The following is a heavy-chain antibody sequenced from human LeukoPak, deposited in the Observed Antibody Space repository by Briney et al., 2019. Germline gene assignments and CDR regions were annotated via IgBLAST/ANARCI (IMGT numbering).Heavy chain of an antibody. Sequence: PGRSLRLSCAASGFTFDDYAMHWVRQAPGKGLEWVSGISWNSGSIGYADSVKGRFTISRDNAKNSLYLQMNSLRAEDTAVYYCASSRNYYDSSGQYYWGQGTLVTVSS. J-gene: IGHJ4*02. CDR3: ASSRNYYDSSGQYY. CDR1: GFTFDDYA. CDR2: ISWNSGSI. V-gene: IGHV3-9*01. D-gene: IGHD3-22*01.